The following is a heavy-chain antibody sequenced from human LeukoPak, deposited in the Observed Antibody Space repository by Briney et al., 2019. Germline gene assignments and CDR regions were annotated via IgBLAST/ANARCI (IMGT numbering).Heavy chain of an antibody. CDR3: AREPSNGWFDP. V-gene: IGHV1-18*01. J-gene: IGHJ5*02. CDR1: GYTFSRFG. Sequence: ASVKVSCKASGYTFSRFGISWVRQAPGQGLEWMGWISGYDGNTNYPQRLQGRVTVTTDTSTSTAYMELRNLRSDDTAVYYCAREPSNGWFDPWGQGTLVTVSS. D-gene: IGHD2-8*01. CDR2: ISGYDGNT.